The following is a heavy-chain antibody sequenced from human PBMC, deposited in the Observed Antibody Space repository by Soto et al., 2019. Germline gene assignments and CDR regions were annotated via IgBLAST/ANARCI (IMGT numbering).Heavy chain of an antibody. J-gene: IGHJ6*02. V-gene: IGHV3-21*01. Sequence: GESLKISCAASGFTFSSYSMNWVRQAPGKGLEWVSSISSSSSYIYYADSVKGRFTISRDNAKNSLYLQMNSLRAEDTAVYYCAREGDFLPAPIGYYGMDVWGQGTTVTVSS. CDR1: GFTFSSYS. D-gene: IGHD2-2*01. CDR3: AREGDFLPAPIGYYGMDV. CDR2: ISSSSSYI.